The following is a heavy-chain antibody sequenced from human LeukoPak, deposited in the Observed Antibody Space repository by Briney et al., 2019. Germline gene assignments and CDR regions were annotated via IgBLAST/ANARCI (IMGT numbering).Heavy chain of an antibody. J-gene: IGHJ5*02. Sequence: SESLSLTCAVYGGSFSGYYWSWIRQPPGKGLEWIVEINHSGSTNYNPSLKSRVTISVDTSKNQFSLKLSSVTAADTGVYYCARLGGAGSYVLLRTNIWCDPWGRDSLVTVSS. V-gene: IGHV4-34*01. CDR3: ARLGGAGSYVLLRTNIWCDP. CDR2: INHSGST. CDR1: GGSFSGYY. D-gene: IGHD3-10*01.